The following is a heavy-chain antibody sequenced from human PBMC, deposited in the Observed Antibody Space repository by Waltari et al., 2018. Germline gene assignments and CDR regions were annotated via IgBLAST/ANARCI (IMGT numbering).Heavy chain of an antibody. CDR3: ARKGPVVVPAAPRRYYYYMDV. CDR2: IMPILGIA. J-gene: IGHJ6*03. V-gene: IGHV1-69*10. D-gene: IGHD2-2*01. Sequence: QVQLVQSGAEVKKPGSSVKVSCKASGGTFSSYAISRVRQAPGQGLEWMGGIMPILGIANYAQECQGRVTITADKSTSTAYMELSSLRSEDTAVYYCARKGPVVVPAAPRRYYYYMDVWGKGTTVTVSS. CDR1: GGTFSSYA.